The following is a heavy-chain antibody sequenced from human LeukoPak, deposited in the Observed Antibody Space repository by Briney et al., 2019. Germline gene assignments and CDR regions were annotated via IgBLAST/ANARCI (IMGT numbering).Heavy chain of an antibody. CDR1: GFTFSGYA. D-gene: IGHD2-15*01. V-gene: IGHV3-23*01. Sequence: PGASLRLSCAASGFTFSGYAMSWVRQAPGKGLEWVSHVYGGGVGSYYADSVKGRFTISRDNSKNTLYLQMSSLRAEDTGVYYRGKMEGATPGFYFLYSWGQGTL. CDR3: GKMEGATPGFYFLYS. J-gene: IGHJ5*02. CDR2: VYGGGVGS.